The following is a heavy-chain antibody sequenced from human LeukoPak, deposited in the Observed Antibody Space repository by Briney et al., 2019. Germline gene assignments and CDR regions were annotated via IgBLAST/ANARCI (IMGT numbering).Heavy chain of an antibody. D-gene: IGHD2-2*01. CDR3: ARTDLVVPAAMGWYFDL. CDR2: IYTSGST. Sequence: SETLSLTCIVSGGSISSYYWSWIRQPAGKGLEWIGRIYTSGSTNYNPSLKSRVTMSVDTSKNQFSLKLSSVTAADTAVYYCARTDLVVPAAMGWYFDLWGRGTLVTVSS. CDR1: GGSISSYY. V-gene: IGHV4-4*07. J-gene: IGHJ2*01.